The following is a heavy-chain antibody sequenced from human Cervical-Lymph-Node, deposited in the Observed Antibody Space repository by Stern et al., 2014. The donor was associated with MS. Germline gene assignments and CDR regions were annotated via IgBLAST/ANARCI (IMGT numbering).Heavy chain of an antibody. CDR2: INTNTGNS. V-gene: IGHV7-4-1*02. CDR1: GYTLTNYP. D-gene: IGHD5-18*01. Sequence: QVQLVQPGSELKEPGASAKVSCTASGYTLTNYPMNWVRQAPGQGLEWMGWINTNTGNSTYAQGFTGRFVFSLDTSVSTAYLHISSLKAEDTAVYYCARDFVDTAMITRSDYLDSWGQGTLVTVSS. J-gene: IGHJ4*02. CDR3: ARDFVDTAMITRSDYLDS.